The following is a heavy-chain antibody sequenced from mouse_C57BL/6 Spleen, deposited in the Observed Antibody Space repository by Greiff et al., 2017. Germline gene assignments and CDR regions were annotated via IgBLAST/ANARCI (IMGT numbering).Heavy chain of an antibody. V-gene: IGHV5-16*01. CDR3: ASVDGYYPYIDY. CDR2: INYDGSST. Sequence: EVQVVESEGGLVQPGSSMKLSCTASGFTFSDYYMAWVRQVPEKGLEWVANINYDGSSTYYLDSLKSRFIISRDNATNILYLQMSSLKSEDTATYYCASVDGYYPYIDYWGQGTTLTVSS. J-gene: IGHJ2*01. CDR1: GFTFSDYY. D-gene: IGHD2-3*01.